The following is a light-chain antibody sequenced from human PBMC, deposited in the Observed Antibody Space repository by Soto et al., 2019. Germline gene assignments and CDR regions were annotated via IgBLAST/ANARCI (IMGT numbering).Light chain of an antibody. J-gene: IGKJ3*01. CDR2: LGS. CDR3: MQALQTPIT. V-gene: IGKV2-28*01. Sequence: DIVMTQSPLSLPVTPGEPASISCRSSQSLRHSIGYNYLDWYLQKPGQSPQLLISLGSNRASGVPDRFSGSGSGTNFTLKISRVEAEDVGLYYCMQALQTPITFGPGTKVDIK. CDR1: QSLRHSIGYNY.